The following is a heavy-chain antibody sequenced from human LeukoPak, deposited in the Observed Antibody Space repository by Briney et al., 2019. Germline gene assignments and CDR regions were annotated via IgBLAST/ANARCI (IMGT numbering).Heavy chain of an antibody. CDR1: SESFSGYF. Sequence: SETLSLTCGVYSESFSGYFWTYIRQPPRGGLEWIGDINHRGSTNYNPSLKSRVTISVDTSKNQFSLRLTSVTAADTAVYYCARGPTISETGYFDYWGQGTLVTVSS. D-gene: IGHD1-1*01. V-gene: IGHV4-34*01. CDR3: ARGPTISETGYFDY. CDR2: INHRGST. J-gene: IGHJ4*03.